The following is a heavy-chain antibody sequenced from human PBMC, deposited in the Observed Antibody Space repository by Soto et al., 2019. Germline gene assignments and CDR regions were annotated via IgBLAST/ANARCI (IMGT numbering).Heavy chain of an antibody. V-gene: IGHV3-30*18. D-gene: IGHD3-22*01. J-gene: IGHJ4*02. CDR3: ANDYDSSSGLDY. Sequence: QVQLVESGGGVVQPGRSLRLSCAASGFTFSSYGMHWVRQAPGKGLEWVAVISYDGSNKYYADSVKGRFTISRDNSKNTLYLQMNSMSAEDTAVYYCANDYDSSSGLDYWRQGTLVTVSS. CDR1: GFTFSSYG. CDR2: ISYDGSNK.